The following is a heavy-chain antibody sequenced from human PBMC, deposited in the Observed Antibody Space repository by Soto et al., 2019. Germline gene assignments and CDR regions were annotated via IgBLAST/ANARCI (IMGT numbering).Heavy chain of an antibody. CDR3: ARTGYSSDWYEDF. CDR1: GFTVSSNY. CDR2: IYSGGNT. V-gene: IGHV3-53*04. Sequence: EVQLVESGGALVQPGGSLRLSCVASGFTVSSNYMSWVRQAPGKGLEWVSVIYSGGNTYYADSVKGRFTISRHDSKNTVYLQMNSRRVEDTAVYFCARTGYSSDWYEDFWGQGTLVTVSS. D-gene: IGHD6-19*01. J-gene: IGHJ4*02.